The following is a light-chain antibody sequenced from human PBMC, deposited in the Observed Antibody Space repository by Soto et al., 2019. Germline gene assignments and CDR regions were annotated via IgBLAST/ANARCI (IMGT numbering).Light chain of an antibody. Sequence: DIVLTQSPGTLSLSPGERATLSCRASQTIGSHLGWYQQKPGQAPRLLISAVSNRATGIPARFSGSGSGTDFTLTISSLESEDFAVYYCHQCRQWPLTFGGGTKVDIK. CDR2: AVS. J-gene: IGKJ4*01. V-gene: IGKV3-11*01. CDR3: HQCRQWPLT. CDR1: QTIGSH.